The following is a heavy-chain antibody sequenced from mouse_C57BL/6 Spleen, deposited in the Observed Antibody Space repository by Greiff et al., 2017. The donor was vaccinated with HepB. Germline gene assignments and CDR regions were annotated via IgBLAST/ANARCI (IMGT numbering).Heavy chain of an antibody. CDR3: TTRDLTTGGFDY. CDR2: IDPENGDT. D-gene: IGHD2-12*01. Sequence: EVQLQESGAELVRPGASVKLSCTASGFNIKDDYMHWVKQRPEQGLEWIGWIDPENGDTEYASKFQGKATITADTSSNTAYLQLSSLTSEDTAVYDCTTRDLTTGGFDYWGQGTTLTVSS. CDR1: GFNIKDDY. V-gene: IGHV14-4*01. J-gene: IGHJ2*01.